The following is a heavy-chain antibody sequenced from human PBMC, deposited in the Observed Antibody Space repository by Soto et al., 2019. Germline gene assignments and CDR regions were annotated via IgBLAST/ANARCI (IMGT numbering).Heavy chain of an antibody. Sequence: QVQLVQSGAEVKKPGSSVKVSCKASGGTFSSYAISWVRQAPGQGLEWMGGIIPIFGTAHYAQKFQGSVTITADESPSTAYMELSSLSSEDTAVHYCARVWLGETTDDAFDIWGQGTMVTVSS. J-gene: IGHJ3*02. CDR3: ARVWLGETTDDAFDI. D-gene: IGHD4-4*01. CDR1: GGTFSSYA. V-gene: IGHV1-69*12. CDR2: IIPIFGTA.